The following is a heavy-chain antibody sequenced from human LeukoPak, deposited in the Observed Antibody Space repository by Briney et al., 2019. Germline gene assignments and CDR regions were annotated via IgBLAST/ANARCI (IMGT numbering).Heavy chain of an antibody. Sequence: SETLSLTCSVSGGSISSYYWSWIRQPPGKGLEWIGYIYYTGSIKYNPSLKSRVTISVDTSKNQFSLKLSSVAAADTAVYYCARSRDWQLPHGYWGQGTLVTVSS. CDR2: IYYTGSI. CDR3: ARSRDWQLPHGY. CDR1: GGSISSYY. V-gene: IGHV4-59*01. D-gene: IGHD3/OR15-3a*01. J-gene: IGHJ4*02.